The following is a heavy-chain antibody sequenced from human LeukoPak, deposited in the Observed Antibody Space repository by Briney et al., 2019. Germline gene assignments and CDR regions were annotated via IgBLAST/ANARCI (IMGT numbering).Heavy chain of an antibody. D-gene: IGHD4-23*01. CDR1: GYTFTSYG. V-gene: IGHV1-18*01. CDR3: ARAGTPYDYGGPRDAFDI. Sequence: GASVKVSCKASGYTFTSYGISWVRQAPGQGLAWMGWISAYNGNTNYAQKLQGRVTMTTDTSTSTAYMELRSLRSDDTAVYYCARAGTPYDYGGPRDAFDIWGQGTMVTVSS. J-gene: IGHJ3*02. CDR2: ISAYNGNT.